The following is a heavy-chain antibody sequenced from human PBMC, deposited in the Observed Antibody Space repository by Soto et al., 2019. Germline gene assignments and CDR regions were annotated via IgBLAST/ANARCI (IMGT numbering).Heavy chain of an antibody. CDR3: TGEPPTGSPGIDY. V-gene: IGHV3-15*07. D-gene: IGHD2-15*01. Sequence: PGGSLRLSCAASGFTFSSAWMNWVRQTPGKGLEWVGRIKSKVDGGTTDYAAPVKGRFSISRDDSQNTLYLQMNSLKTEDTAVYFCTGEPPTGSPGIDYWGQGTLVTVSS. CDR1: GFTFSSAW. J-gene: IGHJ4*02. CDR2: IKSKVDGGTT.